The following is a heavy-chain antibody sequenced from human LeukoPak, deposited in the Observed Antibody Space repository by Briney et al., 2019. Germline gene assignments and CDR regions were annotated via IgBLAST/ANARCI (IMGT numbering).Heavy chain of an antibody. CDR2: ISYDGSNK. V-gene: IGHV3-30*18. D-gene: IGHD3-16*02. J-gene: IGHJ6*04. CDR1: GFTFSSYG. CDR3: AKEGSFLWGMDV. Sequence: GGSLSLSCAASGFTFSSYGMHWVRQAPGKGLEWVAVISYDGSNKYYADSVKGRFTISRDNSKNTLYLQMNSLRAEDTAVYYCAKEGSFLWGMDVWGKGTTVTVSS.